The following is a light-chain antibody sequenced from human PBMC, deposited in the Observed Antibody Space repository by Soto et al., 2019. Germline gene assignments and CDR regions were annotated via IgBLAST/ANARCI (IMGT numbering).Light chain of an antibody. V-gene: IGKV1-6*01. CDR2: GAS. CDR1: QDIRSE. CDR3: LQDNNYPRT. J-gene: IGKJ3*01. Sequence: IQMTQSPSSLSASVGDRVTFICRASQDIRSELSWFQQKPGRPPKLLIYGASILQSGDPSRFSGSGSGTDFTLTIDSLQSEDFATYYCLQDNNYPRTFGPGTKVEVK.